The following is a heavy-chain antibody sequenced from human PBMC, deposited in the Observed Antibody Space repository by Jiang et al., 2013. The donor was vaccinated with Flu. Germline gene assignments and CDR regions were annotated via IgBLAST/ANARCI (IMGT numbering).Heavy chain of an antibody. CDR2: IGSDPASI. J-gene: IGHJ6*02. Sequence: RLSCAASGFSFNSFSMNWVRQAPGKGLEWVSYIGSDPASIYYTDSVRGRFTISRDNAKTSLYLQMNSLRDEDTAVYYCARLTDSNYYYGMDVWGQGTTVTVSS. CDR1: GFSFNSFS. V-gene: IGHV3-48*02. CDR3: ARLTDSNYYYGMDV. D-gene: IGHD3-9*01.